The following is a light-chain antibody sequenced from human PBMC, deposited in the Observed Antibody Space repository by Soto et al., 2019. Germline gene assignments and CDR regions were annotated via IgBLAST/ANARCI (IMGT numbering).Light chain of an antibody. Sequence: QSVLTQPPSASGSPGQSVTISCTGTSSDVGGYNYVSWYQQHPGKAPKLIIYEVSKWPSGIPDRFSGSKSGNTASLTVSGLQAEDEADYYCNAYAGSNNWVFGGGTEVTVL. J-gene: IGLJ3*02. CDR3: NAYAGSNNWV. V-gene: IGLV2-8*01. CDR1: SSDVGGYNY. CDR2: EVS.